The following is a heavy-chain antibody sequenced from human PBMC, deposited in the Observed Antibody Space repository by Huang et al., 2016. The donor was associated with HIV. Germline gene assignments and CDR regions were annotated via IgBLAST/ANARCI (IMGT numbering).Heavy chain of an antibody. Sequence: QVRLEQWGEGSLKPSETLSLTCAVYGASFSTYFWSWVRQSPDKRLHWIGEIKSGGSSNYNPAGKGRVVMSVDTPKNQFPLTLRAMSAADAAIYYGARLPTPSYDDTWSISPVEEDFFYFNLDLWGRGTPVTVS. CDR2: IKSGGSS. CDR1: GASFSTYF. D-gene: IGHD3-3*02. CDR3: ARLPTPSYDDTWSISPVEEDFFYFNLDL. J-gene: IGHJ6*02. V-gene: IGHV4-34*02.